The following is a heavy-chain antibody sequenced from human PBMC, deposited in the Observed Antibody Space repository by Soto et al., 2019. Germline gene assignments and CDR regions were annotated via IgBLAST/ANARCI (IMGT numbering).Heavy chain of an antibody. CDR2: IYYSGST. J-gene: IGHJ5*02. D-gene: IGHD3-16*02. Sequence: QVQLQESGPGLVKPSETLSLTCTVSGGSISSYYWSWIRQPPGKGLGWIGYIYYSGSTNYNPSLKSRVTTSVDTSKNQFSLKLSSVTAPDTAVYYCARNNENYEYVWGSYRSYNWFDPWGQGTLVTVSS. CDR1: GGSISSYY. V-gene: IGHV4-59*01. CDR3: ARNNENYEYVWGSYRSYNWFDP.